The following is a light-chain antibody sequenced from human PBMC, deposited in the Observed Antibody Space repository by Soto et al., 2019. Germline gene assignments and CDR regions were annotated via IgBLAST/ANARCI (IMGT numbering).Light chain of an antibody. J-gene: IGKJ1*01. V-gene: IGKV1-39*01. Sequence: DIQMTQSPSSLSTSVGDRVTITCRASQSISSYLNWYQQKPGKAPKLLIYAASSLQSGVPSRFSGSGSGTDFTLTISRLEPEDFAVYYCQQYGSSYPWTFGQGTKVDIK. CDR1: QSISSY. CDR3: QQYGSSYPWT. CDR2: AAS.